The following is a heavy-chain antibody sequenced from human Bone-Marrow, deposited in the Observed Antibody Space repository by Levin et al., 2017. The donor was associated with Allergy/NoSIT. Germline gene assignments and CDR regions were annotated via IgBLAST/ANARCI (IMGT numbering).Heavy chain of an antibody. Sequence: PGGSLRLSCAASGLSFSNYDMNWVRQAPGKWLEWVSSISGGSSRIYYADSVKGRFTISRDNAKNSLYLQMNSLRVEDTAVYYCASWAMFYYDGSDFDYFYYGMDVWGQGTTVTVSS. CDR1: GLSFSNYD. V-gene: IGHV3-21*06. D-gene: IGHD3-16*01. CDR3: ASWAMFYYDGSDFDYFYYGMDV. J-gene: IGHJ6*02. CDR2: ISGGSSRI.